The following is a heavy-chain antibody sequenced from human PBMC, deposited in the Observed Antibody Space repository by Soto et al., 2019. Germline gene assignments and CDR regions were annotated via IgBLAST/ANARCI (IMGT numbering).Heavy chain of an antibody. CDR2: INPSGGGT. Sequence: ASVKVSCKASGYTFTSHYMHWVRQAPGQGLEWMGIINPSGGGTSYAQKFQGRVTMTSDTSTSTVYMELSSLRSDDTAVYYCARDSSLYYWGQGTLVTVYS. D-gene: IGHD2-2*01. J-gene: IGHJ4*02. CDR3: ARDSSLYY. V-gene: IGHV1-46*01. CDR1: GYTFTSHY.